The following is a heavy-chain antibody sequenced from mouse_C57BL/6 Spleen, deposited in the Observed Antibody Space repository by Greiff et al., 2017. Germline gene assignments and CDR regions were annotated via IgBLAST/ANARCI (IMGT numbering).Heavy chain of an antibody. CDR1: GYTFTDYE. V-gene: IGHV1-15*01. J-gene: IGHJ2*01. Sequence: VQLQQSGAELVRPGASVTLSCKASGYTFTDYEMHWVKQTPVHGLEWIGAIDPETGGTDYNQKFKGKAILTADKSSSTAYMELRSLTSEDSAVYYCTSVQLGPGVFDYGGQGTTLTVSS. CDR3: TSVQLGPGVFDY. CDR2: IDPETGGT. D-gene: IGHD4-1*02.